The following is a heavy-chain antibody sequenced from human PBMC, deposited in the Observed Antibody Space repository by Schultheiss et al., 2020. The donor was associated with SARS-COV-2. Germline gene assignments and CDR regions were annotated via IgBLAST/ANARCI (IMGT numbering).Heavy chain of an antibody. V-gene: IGHV1-18*04. CDR2: IIPIFGTA. CDR1: GYTFTNYG. Sequence: ASVKVSCKASGYTFTNYGITWVRQAPGQGLEWMGGIIPIFGTANYAQKFQGRVTMTTDTSTSTAYMELRSLRSDDTAVYYCARDLAHCTSSSCYGVLIDYWGQGTLVTVSS. J-gene: IGHJ4*02. CDR3: ARDLAHCTSSSCYGVLIDY. D-gene: IGHD2-2*01.